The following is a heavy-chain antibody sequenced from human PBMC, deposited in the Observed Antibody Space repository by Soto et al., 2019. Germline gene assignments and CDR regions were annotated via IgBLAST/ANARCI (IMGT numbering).Heavy chain of an antibody. D-gene: IGHD4-17*01. CDR1: GFTFSSYG. CDR3: AKDQNYGDYPVLSYYYYYYMDV. CDR2: ISYDGSNK. J-gene: IGHJ6*03. Sequence: GGSLRLSCAASGFTFSSYGMHWVRQAPGKGLEWVAVISYDGSNKYYADSVKGRFTISRDNSKNTLYLQMNSLRAEDTAVYYCAKDQNYGDYPVLSYYYYYYMDVWGKGTTVTVSS. V-gene: IGHV3-30*18.